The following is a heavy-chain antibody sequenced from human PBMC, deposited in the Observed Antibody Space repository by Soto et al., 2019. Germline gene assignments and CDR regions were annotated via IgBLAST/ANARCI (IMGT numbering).Heavy chain of an antibody. CDR1: GFTFSNYW. V-gene: IGHV3-74*01. CDR2: IKTDGSVT. D-gene: IGHD2-8*02. CDR3: ARVGVCHDDFDY. Sequence: EVQLVESGGGLVQPGGSLRLSCAASGFTFSNYWMHWVRQAPGEGLVWVSRIKTDGSVTSYADSLKGRFSIYRDNAKNTMYLQMNSRRAEATAVYYCARVGVCHDDFDYWGQGTLVTVSS. J-gene: IGHJ4*02.